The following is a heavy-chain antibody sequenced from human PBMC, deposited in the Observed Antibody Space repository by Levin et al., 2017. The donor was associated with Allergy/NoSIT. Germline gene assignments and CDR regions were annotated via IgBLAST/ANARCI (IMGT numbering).Heavy chain of an antibody. CDR3: ARSSHNWNDVVLDY. J-gene: IGHJ4*02. V-gene: IGHV3-48*01. Sequence: GGSLRLSCAASGFTFSTYTMNWVRQAPGKGLEWVSYISSSRRTIYYADSVKGRFTISRDNAKNSLYLQMNSLRAEDTALYYCARSSHNWNDVVLDYWGQGTLVTVSS. D-gene: IGHD1-20*01. CDR2: ISSSRRTI. CDR1: GFTFSTYT.